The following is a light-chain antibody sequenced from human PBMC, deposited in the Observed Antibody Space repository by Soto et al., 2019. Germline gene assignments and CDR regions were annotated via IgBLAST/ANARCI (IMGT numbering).Light chain of an antibody. CDR3: SSYTGANALYV. J-gene: IGLJ1*01. Sequence: QSVLTQPASVSGAPGQSISISCTGTSSDIGGYNYVAWYQQHLGKAPKLIIYDVAVRPSGVSNRFSGSKSGNTASLAISGLQAEDEAHYYCSSYTGANALYVFGTGTKSPS. CDR1: SSDIGGYNY. CDR2: DVA. V-gene: IGLV2-14*03.